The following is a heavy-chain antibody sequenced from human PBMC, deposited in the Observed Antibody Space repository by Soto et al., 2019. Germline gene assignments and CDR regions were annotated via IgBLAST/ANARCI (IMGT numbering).Heavy chain of an antibody. CDR1: GFTFSSYG. CDR3: AKGYAEMATWHNFDY. Sequence: PGGSLRLSCAASGFTFSSYGMHWVRQAPGKGLEWVAVISYDGSNKYYADSVKGRFTISRDNSKNTLYLQMNSLRAEDTAVYYCAKGYAEMATWHNFDYWGQGTLVTVSS. V-gene: IGHV3-30*18. CDR2: ISYDGSNK. D-gene: IGHD5-12*01. J-gene: IGHJ4*02.